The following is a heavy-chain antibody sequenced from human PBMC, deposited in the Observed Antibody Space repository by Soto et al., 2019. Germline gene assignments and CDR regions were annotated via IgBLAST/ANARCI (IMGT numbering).Heavy chain of an antibody. CDR3: AKDYLRWAQS. D-gene: IGHD1-26*01. Sequence: EVQLLESGGGLVQPGGSLRLSCAASGFTFSNYDMTWVRQAPGKGLEWVSTISKSGATTYYADSVRGRFTISRDNSKSTLYLQMNSLRAEDTALYYCAKDYLRWAQSWGQGTLVTVSS. CDR2: ISKSGATT. CDR1: GFTFSNYD. J-gene: IGHJ5*02. V-gene: IGHV3-23*01.